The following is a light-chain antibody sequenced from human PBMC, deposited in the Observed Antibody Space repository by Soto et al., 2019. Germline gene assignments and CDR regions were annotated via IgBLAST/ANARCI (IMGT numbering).Light chain of an antibody. J-gene: IGKJ4*01. CDR1: QSVLYSSNNKNY. V-gene: IGKV4-1*01. Sequence: DIVMTQSPDSLAVSLGERATINCKSSQSVLYSSNNKNYLAWYQQKPGQPPRLLIYWASTRESGVPDRFSGSGSGTDFTLTIRSLQAEDVAVYFCQQYYSTPLTFGGGTMVDIK. CDR3: QQYYSTPLT. CDR2: WAS.